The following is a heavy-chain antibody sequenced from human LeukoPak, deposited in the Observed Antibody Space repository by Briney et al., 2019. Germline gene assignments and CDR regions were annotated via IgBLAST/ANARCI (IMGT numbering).Heavy chain of an antibody. CDR1: GFTFSSSA. Sequence: GRSLRLSCAASGFTFSSSAMLWVRQAPGKGLEYVSVINSNGGRTHYANSVKGRFIISRDNSKNTVFLQMGSLRTEDMAVYYCARGEPDCAGDCPYWYLDLWGRGTLVTVSS. J-gene: IGHJ2*01. D-gene: IGHD2-21*02. CDR2: INSNGGRT. V-gene: IGHV3-64*01. CDR3: ARGEPDCAGDCPYWYLDL.